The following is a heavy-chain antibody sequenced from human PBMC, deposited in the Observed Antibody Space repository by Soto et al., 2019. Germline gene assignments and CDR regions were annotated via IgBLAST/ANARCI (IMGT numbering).Heavy chain of an antibody. D-gene: IGHD1-26*01. CDR2: ISWNSGSI. J-gene: IGHJ4*02. CDR1: GFTFDDYA. Sequence: PGGSLRLSCAASGFTFDDYAMHWVRQAPGKGLEWVSGISWNSGSIGYADSVKGRFTISRDNAKNSLYLQMNSLRAEDTALYYCAKGASGELYFDYWGQGTLVTVSS. CDR3: AKGASGELYFDY. V-gene: IGHV3-9*01.